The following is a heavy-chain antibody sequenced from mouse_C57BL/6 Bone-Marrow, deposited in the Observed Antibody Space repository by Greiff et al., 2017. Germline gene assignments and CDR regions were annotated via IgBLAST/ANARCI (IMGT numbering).Heavy chain of an antibody. D-gene: IGHD1-1*01. CDR1: GFSLTSYG. CDR2: IWGGGST. CDR3: AKHAPYYYGSSHWYFDV. Sequence: VQGVESGPGLVAPSQSLSITCTVSGFSLTSYGVDWVRQPPGKGLEWLGVIWGGGSTNYNSALMSRLSISKDNSKSQVFLKMNSLQTDDTAMYDWAKHAPYYYGSSHWYFDVWGTGTTGTVSS. J-gene: IGHJ1*03. V-gene: IGHV2-9*01.